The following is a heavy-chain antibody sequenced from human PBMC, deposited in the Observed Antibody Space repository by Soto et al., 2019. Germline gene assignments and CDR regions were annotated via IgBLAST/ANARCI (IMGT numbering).Heavy chain of an antibody. J-gene: IGHJ4*02. Sequence: QVQLVQSGAEVKKPGASVKVSCKTSGYTFTSYYMHWVRQAPGQGLEWMGIINPSGGGTSYAQKFQGRVTMTRDTSTSTVFMELSSLSSEDTAMYYFARDSTLAYWGQGTLVTVSS. CDR2: INPSGGGT. V-gene: IGHV1-46*01. CDR3: ARDSTLAY. CDR1: GYTFTSYY.